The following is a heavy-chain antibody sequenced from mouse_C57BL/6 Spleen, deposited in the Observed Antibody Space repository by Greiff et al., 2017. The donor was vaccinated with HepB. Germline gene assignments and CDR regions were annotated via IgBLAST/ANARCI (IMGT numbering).Heavy chain of an antibody. J-gene: IGHJ2*01. V-gene: IGHV1-15*01. CDR2: IDPETGGT. CDR1: GYTFTDYE. D-gene: IGHD1-1*01. CDR3: TREATVVAYYFDY. Sequence: VQLVESGAELVRPGASVTLSCKASGYTFTDYEMHWVKQTPVHGLEWIGAIDPETGGTAYNQKFKGKAILTADKSSSTAYMELRSLTSEDSAVYYCTREATVVAYYFDYWGQGTTLTVSS.